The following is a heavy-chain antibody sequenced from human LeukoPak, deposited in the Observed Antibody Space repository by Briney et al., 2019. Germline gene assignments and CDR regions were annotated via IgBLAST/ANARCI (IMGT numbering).Heavy chain of an antibody. V-gene: IGHV3-7*01. D-gene: IGHD2-8*01. CDR1: GFTFSDYY. CDR3: ARDIVLISYYYMDV. J-gene: IGHJ6*03. CDR2: IKQDGSEK. Sequence: GGSLRLSCAASGFTFSDYYMSWIRQAPGKGLEWVANIKQDGSEKYYVDSVKGRFTISRDNAKNSLYLQMNSLRAEDTAVYYCARDIVLISYYYMDVWGKGTTVTVSS.